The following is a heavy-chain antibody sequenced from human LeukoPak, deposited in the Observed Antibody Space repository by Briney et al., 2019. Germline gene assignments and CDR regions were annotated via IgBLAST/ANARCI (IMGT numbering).Heavy chain of an antibody. CDR1: GASISSYF. CDR3: ARDYGDYVDAFDI. J-gene: IGHJ3*02. V-gene: IGHV4-59*08. Sequence: PSETLSLTCTVSGASISSYFWSWIRQPPGKGLEWIGYIYDSGSTNYNPSLKSRVTISLDTSKNQFSLKLSSVTAADTAVYYCARDYGDYVDAFDIWGQGTMVTVSS. D-gene: IGHD4-17*01. CDR2: IYDSGST.